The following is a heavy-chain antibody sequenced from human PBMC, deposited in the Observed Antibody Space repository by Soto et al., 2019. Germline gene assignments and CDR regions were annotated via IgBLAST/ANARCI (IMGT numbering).Heavy chain of an antibody. D-gene: IGHD3-22*01. V-gene: IGHV3-11*06. CDR3: ARDVFNPTENYYASSGLDY. CDR1: GFTFSDYY. J-gene: IGHJ4*02. CDR2: ISSSSSYT. Sequence: NPGGSLRLSCAASGFTFSDYYMSWIRQAPGKGLEWVSYISSSSSYTNYADSVKGRFTISRDNAKNSLYLQMNSLRAEDTAVYYCARDVFNPTENYYASSGLDYWGQGTLVTVSS.